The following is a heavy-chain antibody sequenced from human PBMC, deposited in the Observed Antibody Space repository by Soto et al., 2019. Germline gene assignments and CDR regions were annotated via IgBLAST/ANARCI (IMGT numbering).Heavy chain of an antibody. J-gene: IGHJ4*02. V-gene: IGHV4-30-4*01. CDR3: VRSVILSGGSYKGLIRLHYFDT. Sequence: SETLSLTCTVSGGSISSGDYYWSWIRQPPGKGLEWIGYIYYSGSTYYNPSLKSRVTISVDTSKNQFSLKLSSVTAADTAIYYCVRSVILSGGSYKGLIRLHYFDTWGPGTLVTVSS. CDR2: IYYSGST. CDR1: GGSISSGDYY. D-gene: IGHD3-3*01.